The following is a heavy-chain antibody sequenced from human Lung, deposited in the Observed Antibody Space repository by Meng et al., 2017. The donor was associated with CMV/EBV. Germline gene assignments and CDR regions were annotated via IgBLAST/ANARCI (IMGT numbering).Heavy chain of an antibody. CDR1: SGHMSSGGYC. Sequence: TCTLSSGHMSSGGYCWSWIPQHAEKGLEWIGYSYYDRTTHYNPSLRSRVSISVDKSKNQFSLKLNSVTAADTAVYYCARQAPDNWFDPWGQGALVTVSS. J-gene: IGHJ5*02. V-gene: IGHV4-31*03. CDR3: ARQAPDNWFDP. CDR2: SYYDRTT.